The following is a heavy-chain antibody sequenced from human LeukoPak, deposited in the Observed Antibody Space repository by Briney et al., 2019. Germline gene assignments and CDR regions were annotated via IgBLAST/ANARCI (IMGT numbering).Heavy chain of an antibody. CDR1: GFTFSSNG. Sequence: GGSLRLSCAASGFTFSSNGMDWVRQAPGKGLDWVAFIRYDGGTKYYADSVKGRFTISRDNSKNTLFLQMNSLRAEDTAVYYCAKGYCSRTSCFSPDAYDIWGQGIMVTVSS. J-gene: IGHJ3*02. CDR2: IRYDGGTK. CDR3: AKGYCSRTSCFSPDAYDI. V-gene: IGHV3-30*02. D-gene: IGHD2-2*01.